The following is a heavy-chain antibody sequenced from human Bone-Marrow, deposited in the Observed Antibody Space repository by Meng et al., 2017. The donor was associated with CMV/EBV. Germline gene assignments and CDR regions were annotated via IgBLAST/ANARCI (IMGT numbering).Heavy chain of an antibody. CDR1: GFTFSNYG. Sequence: GESLKISCAASGFTFSNYGMHWVRQAPGKGLEWVAFIRYDGSNKYYADSVKGRFTISRDNSKNTLHLQMNSLRIEDTAVYYCAKDGRVFVKDWGQGTRVTGYS. CDR2: IRYDGSNK. CDR3: AKDGRVFVKD. D-gene: IGHD3-16*02. J-gene: IGHJ4*02. V-gene: IGHV3-30*02.